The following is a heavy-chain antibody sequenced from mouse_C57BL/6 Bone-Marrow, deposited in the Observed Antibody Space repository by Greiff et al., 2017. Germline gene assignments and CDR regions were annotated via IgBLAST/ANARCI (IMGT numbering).Heavy chain of an antibody. CDR3: ARGGSSFYWYFDV. V-gene: IGHV5-2*01. CDR1: EYEFPSHD. CDR2: INSDGGST. Sequence: EVMLVESGGGLVQPGESLKLSCESNEYEFPSHDMSWVRKTPEKRLELVAAINSDGGSTYYPATMERRFIISRDNTKKTLYLQMSSRRSEDTALYYCARGGSSFYWYFDVWGTGTTVTVSS. D-gene: IGHD1-1*01. J-gene: IGHJ1*03.